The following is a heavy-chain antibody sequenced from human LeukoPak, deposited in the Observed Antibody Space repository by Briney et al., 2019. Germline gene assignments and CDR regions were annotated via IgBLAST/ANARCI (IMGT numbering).Heavy chain of an antibody. J-gene: IGHJ5*02. V-gene: IGHV1-8*02. CDR2: MNPNSGNT. Sequence: ASVKVSCKASGYTFTSYYMHWVRQATGQGLEWMGWMNPNSGNTGYAQKFQGRVTMTRNTSISTAYMELSSLRSEDTAVYYCARSRDGYSSWFDPWGQGTLVTVSS. CDR1: GYTFTSYY. CDR3: ARSRDGYSSWFDP. D-gene: IGHD5-24*01.